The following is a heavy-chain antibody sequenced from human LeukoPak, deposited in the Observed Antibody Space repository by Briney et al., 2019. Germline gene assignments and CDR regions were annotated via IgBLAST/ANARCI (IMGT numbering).Heavy chain of an antibody. CDR2: IYSGGST. J-gene: IGHJ3*02. CDR3: ARGDYYDSSGYYPLYFDI. D-gene: IGHD3-22*01. CDR1: GFTVSSNY. Sequence: PGGSLRLSCAASGFTVSSNYMSWVRQAPGKGLEWVSVIYSGGSTYYADSVKGRFTISRDNSKNTLYLQMNSLRAEDTAVYYCARGDYYDSSGYYPLYFDIWGQGTMVTVSS. V-gene: IGHV3-66*01.